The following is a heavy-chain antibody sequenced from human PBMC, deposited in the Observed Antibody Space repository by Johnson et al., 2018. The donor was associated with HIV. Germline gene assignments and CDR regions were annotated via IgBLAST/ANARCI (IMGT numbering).Heavy chain of an antibody. CDR3: AGERYGSQASDAFDL. D-gene: IGHD2-15*01. CDR2: ISYDGSNK. V-gene: IGHV3-30-3*01. Sequence: QVQLMESGGGVVQPGRSLRLSCAASGFTFSTYAIHWVRQAPGKGLEWVAVISYDGSNKYYADSVKGRFTISRDNSKNTLYLQMNSLRAEDTAVNYWAGERYGSQASDAFDLWGPGTMVTVSP. J-gene: IGHJ3*01. CDR1: GFTFSTYA.